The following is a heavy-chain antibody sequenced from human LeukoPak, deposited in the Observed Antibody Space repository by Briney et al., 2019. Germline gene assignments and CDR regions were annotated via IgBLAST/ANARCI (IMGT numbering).Heavy chain of an antibody. CDR1: GFIFSKYW. CDR2: INPDDKSA. D-gene: IGHD2/OR15-2a*01. Sequence: PGGSLRLSCAASGFIFSKYWLHWLRHAPGKGLVWVSRINPDDKSASYADSVKGRFTIARDDARKTLYLQMNSLRAEDTAVYYCLTIVETTFDAFDIWGQGTMVTVSS. J-gene: IGHJ3*02. CDR3: LTIVETTFDAFDI. V-gene: IGHV3-74*01.